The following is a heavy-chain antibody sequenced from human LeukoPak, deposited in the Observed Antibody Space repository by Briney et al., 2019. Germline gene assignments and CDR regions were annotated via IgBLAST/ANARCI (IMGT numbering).Heavy chain of an antibody. V-gene: IGHV3-74*01. J-gene: IGHJ4*02. D-gene: IGHD3-22*01. CDR1: GFTFSSYW. Sequence: GGSLRLSCAASGFTFSSYWMHWVRHVPGKGPVWVSRINTDGSSTNYADSVKGRFTISRDNAKNTLYLQMNSLRAEDTAVYYCARQYYHDSSGYPFDYWGQGTLVTVSS. CDR3: ARQYYHDSSGYPFDY. CDR2: INTDGSST.